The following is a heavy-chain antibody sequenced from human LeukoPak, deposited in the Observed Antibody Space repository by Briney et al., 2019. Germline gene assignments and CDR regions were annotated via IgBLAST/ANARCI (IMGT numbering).Heavy chain of an antibody. D-gene: IGHD2-2*01. Sequence: GSLRLSCAASGFTFSTYWMSWVRQAPGKGLEWVANIKQDGSEKYYVDSVKGRFTISRDNAKNSLFLQMNSLRAEDTAVYYCARVRCSSNSCFPDYWGQGTLVTVSS. V-gene: IGHV3-7*01. CDR3: ARVRCSSNSCFPDY. CDR2: IKQDGSEK. J-gene: IGHJ4*02. CDR1: GFTFSTYW.